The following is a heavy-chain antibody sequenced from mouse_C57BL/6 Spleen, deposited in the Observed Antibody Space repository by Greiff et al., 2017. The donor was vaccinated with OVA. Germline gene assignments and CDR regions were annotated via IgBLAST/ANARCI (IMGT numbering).Heavy chain of an antibody. Sequence: EVMLVESGGGLVKPGGSLKLSCAASGFTFSSYAMSWVRQTPEKRLEWVATISDGGSYTYYPDNVKGRFTISRDNAKNNLYLQMSHLKSEDTAMYYCARDQKTAPYYFDYWGQGTTLTVSS. CDR2: ISDGGSYT. CDR1: GFTFSSYA. CDR3: ARDQKTAPYYFDY. J-gene: IGHJ2*01. V-gene: IGHV5-4*01.